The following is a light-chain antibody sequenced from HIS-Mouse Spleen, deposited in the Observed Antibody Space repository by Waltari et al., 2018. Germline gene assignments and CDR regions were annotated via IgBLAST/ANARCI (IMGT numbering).Light chain of an antibody. J-gene: IGLJ3*02. CDR2: EGR. Sequence: QSALTQPASVSGSPGQSITISCTGTSRDVGSYNLVSWYQQQPGKAPKLVIYEGRKRPSWGSNRVSGSKSGNTDALTISELQAEDEADYYCCSCASSSTWVFGGGTKLTVL. CDR1: SRDVGSYNL. V-gene: IGLV2-23*01. CDR3: CSCASSSTWV.